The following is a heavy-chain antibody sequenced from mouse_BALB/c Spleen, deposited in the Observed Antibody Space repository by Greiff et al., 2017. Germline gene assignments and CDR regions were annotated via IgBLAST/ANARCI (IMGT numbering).Heavy chain of an antibody. V-gene: IGHV8-12*01. J-gene: IGHJ4*01. CDR1: GFSLSTSGMG. CDR2: IYWDDDK. Sequence: QVTLKVSGPGILQPSQTLSLTCSFSGFSLSTSGMGVSWIRQPSGKGLEWLAHIYWDDDKRYNPSLKSRLTISKDTSRNQVFLKITSVDTADTATYYCARSGNYVGYYYAMDYWGQGTSVTVSS. CDR3: ARSGNYVGYYYAMDY. D-gene: IGHD2-1*01.